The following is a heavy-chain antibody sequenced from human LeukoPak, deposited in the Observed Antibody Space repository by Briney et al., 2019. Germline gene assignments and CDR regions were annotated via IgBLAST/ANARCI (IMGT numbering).Heavy chain of an antibody. D-gene: IGHD2-21*01. Sequence: SSETLSLTCTVSGGSISSYYWSWIRQPPGKGLEWIGYIYYSGSTNYRPSLKSRVTISVDTSKNQFSLKLNSVTAADTAVYYCARYSRAYNWIDPWGQGTLVTVSS. J-gene: IGHJ5*02. CDR1: GGSISSYY. CDR2: IYYSGST. V-gene: IGHV4-59*01. CDR3: ARYSRAYNWIDP.